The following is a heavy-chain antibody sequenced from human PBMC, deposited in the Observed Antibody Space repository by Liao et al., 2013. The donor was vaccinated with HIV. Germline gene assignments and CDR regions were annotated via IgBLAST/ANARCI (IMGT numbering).Heavy chain of an antibody. Sequence: QVQLQESGPGLVKPSETLSLTCTVSGGSISSFYWSWIRQPAGKGLEWIGHIYPSGSTNFNPSLKSRVTMSVDTSKNQFSLKLSSVTAADTAVYYCARTDQYYDFWNGYENWFDPWGQGTLVTVSS. V-gene: IGHV4-4*07. CDR3: ARTDQYYDFWNGYENWFDP. J-gene: IGHJ5*02. CDR2: IYPSGST. D-gene: IGHD3-3*01. CDR1: GGSISSFY.